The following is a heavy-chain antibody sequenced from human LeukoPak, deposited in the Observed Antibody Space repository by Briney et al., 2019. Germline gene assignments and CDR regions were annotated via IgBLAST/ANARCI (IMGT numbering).Heavy chain of an antibody. CDR2: ISGSGGST. J-gene: IGHJ4*02. CDR3: AKSYYYDSSGHPRGSFDY. V-gene: IGHV3-23*01. D-gene: IGHD3-22*01. Sequence: GGSLRLSCVASGFTFSSYAMSWVRQAPGKGLEWVSAISGSGGSTYYADSVKGRFTISRDNSKNTLYLQMNSLRAEDTAAYYCAKSYYYDSSGHPRGSFDYWGQGTLVTVSS. CDR1: GFTFSSYA.